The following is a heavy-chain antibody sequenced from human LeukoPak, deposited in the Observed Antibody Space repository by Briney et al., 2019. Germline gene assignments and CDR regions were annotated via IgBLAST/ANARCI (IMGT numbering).Heavy chain of an antibody. J-gene: IGHJ4*02. V-gene: IGHV1-46*01. Sequence: ASVKVSCKASGYTFTSYYMHWVRQAPGQGLEWMGIINPSGGSTSYAQKFQGRVTMTRDTSTSTVYMELSSLRSEDTAVYYCARATDYYDSSGYPHFDYWGQGTLVTVSS. D-gene: IGHD3-22*01. CDR1: GYTFTSYY. CDR3: ARATDYYDSSGYPHFDY. CDR2: INPSGGST.